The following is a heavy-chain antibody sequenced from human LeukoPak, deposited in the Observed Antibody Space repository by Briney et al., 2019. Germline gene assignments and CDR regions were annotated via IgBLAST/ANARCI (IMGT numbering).Heavy chain of an antibody. CDR3: ARVGKDYGGNSHWYFDL. Sequence: SETLSLTCTVSGGSISSYYWSWIRQPPWKGLEWIGYIYYSGSTNYNPFLKSRVTISVDTSKNQFSLKLSSVTAADTAVYYCARVGKDYGGNSHWYFDLWGRGTLVTVSS. D-gene: IGHD4-23*01. CDR1: GGSISSYY. V-gene: IGHV4-59*01. J-gene: IGHJ2*01. CDR2: IYYSGST.